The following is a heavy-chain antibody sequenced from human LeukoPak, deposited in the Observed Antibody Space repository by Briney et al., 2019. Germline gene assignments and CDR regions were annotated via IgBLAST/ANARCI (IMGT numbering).Heavy chain of an antibody. D-gene: IGHD4-17*01. V-gene: IGHV4-59*01. CDR2: IYYSGST. Sequence: SETLSLTCTVSGGSISSYYWSWIRQPPGKGLEWIGYIYYSGSTNYNPSLKSRVTISVDTSKNQFSLKLSSVTAADTAVYYCARATTVTTPFDYWGQGTLVTVSS. CDR3: ARATTVTTPFDY. J-gene: IGHJ4*02. CDR1: GGSISSYY.